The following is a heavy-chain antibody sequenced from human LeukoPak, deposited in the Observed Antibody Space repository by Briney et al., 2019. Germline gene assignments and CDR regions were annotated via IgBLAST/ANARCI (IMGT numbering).Heavy chain of an antibody. D-gene: IGHD6-13*01. CDR2: INPNSGGT. J-gene: IGHJ4*02. CDR3: ARDPGIAAAGDPYFDY. Sequence: ASVKVSCKASGYTFTSYGISWVRQAPGQGLEWMGWINPNSGGTNYAQKFQGRVTMTRDTSISTAYMELSRLRSDDTAVYYCARDPGIAAAGDPYFDYWGQGTLVTVSS. CDR1: GYTFTSYG. V-gene: IGHV1-2*02.